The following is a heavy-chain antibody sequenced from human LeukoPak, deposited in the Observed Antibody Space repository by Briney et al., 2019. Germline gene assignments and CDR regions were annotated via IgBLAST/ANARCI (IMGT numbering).Heavy chain of an antibody. CDR3: ARGSIAAAGWFDP. CDR2: INHSGST. J-gene: IGHJ5*02. V-gene: IGHV4-34*01. CDR1: RGSFSGYY. D-gene: IGHD6-13*01. Sequence: SETLSLTCAVYRGSFSGYYWSWIRQPPGKGLEWIGEINHSGSTNYNPSLKSRVTISVDTSKNQFSLKLSSVTAADTAVYYCARGSIAAAGWFDPWGQGTLVTVSS.